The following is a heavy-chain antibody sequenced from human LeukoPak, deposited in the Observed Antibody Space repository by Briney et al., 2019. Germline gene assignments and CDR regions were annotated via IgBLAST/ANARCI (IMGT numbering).Heavy chain of an antibody. J-gene: IGHJ4*02. CDR3: VRDSSLLY. CDR1: GFTLSVHW. CDR2: INPDGSYT. V-gene: IGHV3-74*01. D-gene: IGHD6-13*01. Sequence: PGGSLRFSCAASGFTLSVHWMYWVRQDPGKGLVGVSRINPDGSYTNYADSVKGRFTISRDNAKSTLYLQMDSLRAEDTAVYYCVRDSSLLYWGQGALVIVSS.